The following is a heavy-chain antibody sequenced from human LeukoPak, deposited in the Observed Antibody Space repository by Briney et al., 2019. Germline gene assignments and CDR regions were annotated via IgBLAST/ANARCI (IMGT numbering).Heavy chain of an antibody. CDR2: ISGSGGTT. J-gene: IGHJ5*02. CDR1: GFAFNSYT. CDR3: AKLSTFGDLSRVRFDP. D-gene: IGHD3-10*01. V-gene: IGHV3-23*01. Sequence: GGSLRLSCEASGFAFNSYTITWVRQAPGKGLEWVSAISGSGGTTYYADSVKGRFTISRDNSKNTLYLQMNSLRAEDTAVYYCAKLSTFGDLSRVRFDPWGQGTLVTVSS.